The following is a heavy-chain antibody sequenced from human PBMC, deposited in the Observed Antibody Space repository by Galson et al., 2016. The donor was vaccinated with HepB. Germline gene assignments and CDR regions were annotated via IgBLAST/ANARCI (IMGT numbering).Heavy chain of an antibody. V-gene: IGHV3-23*01. Sequence: SLRLSCAASGFTFNTYAMGWVRQAPGKGLEWVSVITGSGDRTYYADSVKGRFTISRDNSKNTLYLQMNSLRAADTALYSCAKVRYTTSWDSFDFWGQGTMVTVSS. D-gene: IGHD2-2*02. J-gene: IGHJ3*01. CDR3: AKVRYTTSWDSFDF. CDR1: GFTFNTYA. CDR2: ITGSGDRT.